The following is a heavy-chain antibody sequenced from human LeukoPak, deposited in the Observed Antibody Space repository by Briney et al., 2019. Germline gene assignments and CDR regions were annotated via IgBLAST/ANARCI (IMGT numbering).Heavy chain of an antibody. CDR1: GFTFSTYA. CDR3: ARVILKYYGSGPFDY. J-gene: IGHJ4*02. Sequence: PGGSLRLSCAASGFTFSTYAMHWVRQPPGKGLEYVAAINDNGGITHYTNSVKGRFTVSRDNAKNSLYLQMNSLRDEDTAVYYCARVILKYYGSGPFDYWGQGTLVTVSS. CDR2: INDNGGIT. V-gene: IGHV3-64*04. D-gene: IGHD3-10*01.